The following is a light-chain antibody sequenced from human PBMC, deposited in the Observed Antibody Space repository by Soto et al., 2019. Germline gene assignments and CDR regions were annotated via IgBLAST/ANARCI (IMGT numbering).Light chain of an antibody. CDR2: GAS. Sequence: EILMTQSPGTLSVSPGERATLSCRAAQGVTTNFAWYQQKSGQSPRLLIYGASTRATGIPARFSGSGSGTEFTLTISSLQSEDFAVYYCQQYNNWPPWTFGQGTKVDIK. V-gene: IGKV3-15*01. J-gene: IGKJ1*01. CDR1: QGVTTN. CDR3: QQYNNWPPWT.